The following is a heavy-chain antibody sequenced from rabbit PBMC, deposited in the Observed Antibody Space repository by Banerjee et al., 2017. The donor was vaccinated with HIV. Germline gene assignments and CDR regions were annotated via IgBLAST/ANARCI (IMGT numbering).Heavy chain of an antibody. CDR1: GFDFSSYY. CDR3: ARDETSSGDYAFDL. CDR2: IDPVFGST. J-gene: IGHJ4*01. V-gene: IGHV1S7*01. D-gene: IGHD1-1*01. Sequence: QLKESGGGLVQPGGSLKLSCKASGFDFSSYYMSWVRQAPGKGLEWIGYIDPVFGSTYYASWVNGRFTISSDNAQNTVDLQMNSLTAADTATYFCARDETSSGDYAFDLWGPGTLVTVS.